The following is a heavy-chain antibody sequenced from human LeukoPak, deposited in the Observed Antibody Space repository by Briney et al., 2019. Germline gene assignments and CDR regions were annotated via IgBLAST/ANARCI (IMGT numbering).Heavy chain of an antibody. Sequence: GASVKVSRKASGGTFSSYAISWVRQAPGQGLEWMGRIIPILGIANYAQKFQGRVTVTADKSTSTAYMELSSLRSEDTAVYYCARSSLVSHDSSSYYRGPYYFDYWGQGTLVTVSS. V-gene: IGHV1-69*04. J-gene: IGHJ4*02. CDR1: GGTFSSYA. CDR3: ARSSLVSHDSSSYYRGPYYFDY. D-gene: IGHD3-22*01. CDR2: IIPILGIA.